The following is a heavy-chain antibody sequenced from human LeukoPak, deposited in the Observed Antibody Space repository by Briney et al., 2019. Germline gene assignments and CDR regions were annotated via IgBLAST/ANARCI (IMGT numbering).Heavy chain of an antibody. Sequence: PGRSLRLSCAASGFTFSSYAMHWVRQAPGKGLEWVAVVSYDGSNKYYADSVKGRFTISRDNSKNTLYLQMNSLRTEDTAIYYCATEPYYYGLGTTEGYFDYWGQGTLVTVSS. CDR2: VSYDGSNK. V-gene: IGHV3-30-3*01. D-gene: IGHD3-10*01. CDR1: GFTFSSYA. J-gene: IGHJ4*02. CDR3: ATEPYYYGLGTTEGYFDY.